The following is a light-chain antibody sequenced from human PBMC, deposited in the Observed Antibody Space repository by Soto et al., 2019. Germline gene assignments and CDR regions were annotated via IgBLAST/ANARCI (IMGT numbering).Light chain of an antibody. CDR3: QQRSNWRWT. Sequence: EIVLTQSPATLSLSPGERATLSCRASESIDTYLAWYQQKPGQAPRLLIYDASNRATGIPARFSGSGSGTDFTLTISSLDPEDFAIYYCQQRSNWRWTFGQGTKVEIK. CDR1: ESIDTY. CDR2: DAS. V-gene: IGKV3-11*01. J-gene: IGKJ1*01.